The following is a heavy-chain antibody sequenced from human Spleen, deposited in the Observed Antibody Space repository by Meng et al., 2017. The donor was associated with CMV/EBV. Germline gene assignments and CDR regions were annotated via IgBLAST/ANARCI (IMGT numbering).Heavy chain of an antibody. J-gene: IGHJ5*02. V-gene: IGHV1-69-2*01. Sequence: HWVQQAHGKGLEWMGLIDPEDGETIYAERFQGRVTITADTSTDTAYMELSSLRSEDTAVYYCATLASIGVSGYCSGGRCYSSGHWFDPWGQGTLGTGAS. CDR3: ATLASIGVSGYCSGGRCYSSGHWFDP. D-gene: IGHD2-15*01. CDR2: IDPEDGET.